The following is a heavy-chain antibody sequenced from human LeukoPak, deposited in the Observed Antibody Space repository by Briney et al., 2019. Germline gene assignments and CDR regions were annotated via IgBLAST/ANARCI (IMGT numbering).Heavy chain of an antibody. CDR2: IYYSGST. V-gene: IGHV4-30-4*08. Sequence: SQTLSLTCTVSGGSISSGDYSWSWIRQPPGKGLEWIGYIYYSGSTYYNPSLKSRVTISVDTSKNQFSLKLSSVTAADTAVYYCARAVRGVIMGYNWFDPWGQGTLVTVSS. CDR1: GGSISSGDYS. D-gene: IGHD3-10*01. J-gene: IGHJ5*02. CDR3: ARAVRGVIMGYNWFDP.